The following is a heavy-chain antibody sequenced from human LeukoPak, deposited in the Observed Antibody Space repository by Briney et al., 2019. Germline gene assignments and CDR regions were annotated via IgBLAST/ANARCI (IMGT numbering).Heavy chain of an antibody. CDR1: GDSISSSTYY. D-gene: IGHD1-1*01. CDR2: IYYSGST. V-gene: IGHV4-39*07. J-gene: IGHJ4*02. Sequence: PSETLSLTCTVSGDSISSSTYYWGWIRQPPGKGLEWIGRIYYSGSTYYNPSLKSRVTISVDTSKNQFSLKLSSVTAADTAVYYCARDLERALGYWGQGTLVTVSS. CDR3: ARDLERALGY.